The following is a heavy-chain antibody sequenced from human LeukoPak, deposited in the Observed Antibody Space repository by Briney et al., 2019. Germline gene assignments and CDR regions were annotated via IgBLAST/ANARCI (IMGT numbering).Heavy chain of an antibody. Sequence: GGSLRLSCAASGFTFSSYGMHWVRQAPGKGLEWVAFIRYDGSNKYYADSVKGRFTISRDNSKNTLYLQMNSLRAEDTAVYYCARVSGYRTLSFDYWGQGTLVTVSS. CDR3: ARVSGYRTLSFDY. D-gene: IGHD6-25*01. CDR1: GFTFSSYG. J-gene: IGHJ4*02. CDR2: IRYDGSNK. V-gene: IGHV3-30*02.